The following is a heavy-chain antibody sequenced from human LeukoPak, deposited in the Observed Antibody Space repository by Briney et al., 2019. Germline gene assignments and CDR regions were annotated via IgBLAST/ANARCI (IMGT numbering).Heavy chain of an antibody. J-gene: IGHJ6*02. Sequence: GGSLRLSCAVSGLSFSNYWMHWVRQDPGKGLVWVSYISSDGSVTKYAASVKGRFTISRDNAVNTLYLQMNSLRAEDTAVYYCVGGDQPRGMDVWGQGTTVTVSS. D-gene: IGHD4-17*01. CDR3: VGGDQPRGMDV. V-gene: IGHV3-74*03. CDR2: ISSDGSVT. CDR1: GLSFSNYW.